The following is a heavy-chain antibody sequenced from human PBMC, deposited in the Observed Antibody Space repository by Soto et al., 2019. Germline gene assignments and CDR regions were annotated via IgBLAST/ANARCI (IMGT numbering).Heavy chain of an antibody. Sequence: QVQLVQSGAEVKKPGSSVKVSCKASGGTFSSYAISWVRQAPGQGLEWMGGIIPIFGTANYAQKFRGRVTITADESTSTAYMELSSLRSEDTAVYSCARVRALYGDLDYWGQGTLVTVSS. CDR1: GGTFSSYA. V-gene: IGHV1-69*12. D-gene: IGHD4-17*01. CDR2: IIPIFGTA. J-gene: IGHJ4*02. CDR3: ARVRALYGDLDY.